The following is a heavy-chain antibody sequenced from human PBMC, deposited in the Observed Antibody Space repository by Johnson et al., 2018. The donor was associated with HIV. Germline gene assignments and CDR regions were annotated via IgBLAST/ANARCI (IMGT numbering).Heavy chain of an antibody. J-gene: IGHJ3*02. V-gene: IGHV3-33*03. CDR3: AKSPRRYDSSGPHAFDI. CDR1: GLSFSNFG. CDR2: ISFDGNLK. D-gene: IGHD3-22*01. Sequence: QVQLVESGGGVVQPGKSLTLSCVGSGLSFSNFGIHWVRQAPGKGPEWVAVISFDGNLKKYADSMKGRFTISRDNAKNSLYLQMNSLRAEDTAVYYCAKSPRRYDSSGPHAFDIWGQGTMVTVSS.